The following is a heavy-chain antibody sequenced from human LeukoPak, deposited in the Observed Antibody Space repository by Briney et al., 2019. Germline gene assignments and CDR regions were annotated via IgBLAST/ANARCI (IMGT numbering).Heavy chain of an antibody. Sequence: PPETLSPTRTLSRGSPSSYYRSWVRQPAGTGLEWIGRIYNSGSTNYNPSLKSRVTMSVDTSKNQFSLTLGSVAASYAAVYYCVRLGGGAQLGYFDYWGQGTLVTVSS. V-gene: IGHV4-4*07. J-gene: IGHJ4*02. CDR2: IYNSGST. CDR1: RGSPSSYY. D-gene: IGHD3-16*01. CDR3: VRLGGGAQLGYFDY.